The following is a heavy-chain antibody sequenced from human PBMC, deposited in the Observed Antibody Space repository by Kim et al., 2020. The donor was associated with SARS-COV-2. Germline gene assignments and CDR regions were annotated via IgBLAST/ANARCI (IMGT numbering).Heavy chain of an antibody. Sequence: SVKVSCRTSGGTFSSYSFSWVRQAPGQGLEWVGGIIPAAGTTNYAQKFQGRVTLSADDSTSTAYLELTSLKSDDAAVYYCVRVALSPASADLTFDPWGQ. CDR3: VRVALSPASADLTFDP. D-gene: IGHD3-3*01. CDR1: GGTFSSYS. CDR2: IIPAAGTT. J-gene: IGHJ5*02. V-gene: IGHV1-69*13.